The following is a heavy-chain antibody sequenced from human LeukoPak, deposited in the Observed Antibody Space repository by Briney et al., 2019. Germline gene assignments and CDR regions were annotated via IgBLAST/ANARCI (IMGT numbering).Heavy chain of an antibody. Sequence: SETLSLTCTVSGGPISSSSYYWGWIRQPPGKGLEWIGSIYYSGSTYYNPSLKSRVTISVDTSKNQFSLKLSSVTAADTAVYYCARTNLGITGTTGFDYWGQGTLVTVSS. CDR1: GGPISSSSYY. V-gene: IGHV4-39*07. CDR2: IYYSGST. D-gene: IGHD1-7*01. CDR3: ARTNLGITGTTGFDY. J-gene: IGHJ4*02.